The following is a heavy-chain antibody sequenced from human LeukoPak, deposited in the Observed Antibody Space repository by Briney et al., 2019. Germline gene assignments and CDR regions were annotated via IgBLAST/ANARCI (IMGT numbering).Heavy chain of an antibody. CDR2: ISYDGSNK. V-gene: IGHV3-30*18. Sequence: GGSLRLSCAASGFTFSSYGMHWVRQAPGKGLEWVAVISYDGSNKYYADSVKGRFTISRDNSKNTLYLQMNSLRAEDTAVYYCAKLEGTYSSSSHDAFDIWGQGTMVTVSS. CDR3: AKLEGTYSSSSHDAFDI. CDR1: GFTFSSYG. J-gene: IGHJ3*02. D-gene: IGHD6-6*01.